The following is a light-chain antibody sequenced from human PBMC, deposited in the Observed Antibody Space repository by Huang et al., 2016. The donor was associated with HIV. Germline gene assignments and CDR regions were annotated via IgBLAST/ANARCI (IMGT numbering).Light chain of an antibody. CDR3: QHYGSSPGYT. J-gene: IGKJ2*01. Sequence: EIVLTQSPGTLSLSPGERATLSCRASQSVSSSYLAWYQQKPGQAPRLLIYGASIRAAGIPDRFSGSGSWTDFTLTISRLEPEDFSVYFCQHYGSSPGYTFGQGTKLEIK. V-gene: IGKV3-20*01. CDR2: GAS. CDR1: QSVSSSY.